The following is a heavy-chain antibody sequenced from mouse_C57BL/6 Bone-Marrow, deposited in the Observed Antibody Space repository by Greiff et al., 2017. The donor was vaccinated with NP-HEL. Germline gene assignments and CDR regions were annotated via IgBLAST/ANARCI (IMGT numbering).Heavy chain of an antibody. D-gene: IGHD1-1*01. Sequence: VQLQQSGPELVKPGASVKMSCKASGYTFTDYNMHWVKQSHGKSLEWIGYINPNNGGTSYNQKFKGKATLTVNKSSSTAYMELRSLTSEESAVYYCARERGYYYGSSYRWYFDVWGTGTTVTVSS. V-gene: IGHV1-22*01. CDR3: ARERGYYYGSSYRWYFDV. CDR1: GYTFTDYN. J-gene: IGHJ1*03. CDR2: INPNNGGT.